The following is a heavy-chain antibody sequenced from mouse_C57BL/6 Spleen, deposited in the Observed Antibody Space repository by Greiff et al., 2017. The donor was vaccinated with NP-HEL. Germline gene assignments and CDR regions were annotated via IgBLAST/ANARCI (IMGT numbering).Heavy chain of an antibody. CDR3: AIDLDY. J-gene: IGHJ2*01. CDR2: INPGSGGT. Sequence: VQLQQSGAELVRPGTSVKVSCKASGYAFTNYWIEWVKQRPGQGLEWIGVINPGSGGTNYNEKFKGKATLTADKSSSTAYMQLSSLTSEDSAVYFCAIDLDYWGQGTTLTVSS. V-gene: IGHV1-54*01. CDR1: GYAFTNYW.